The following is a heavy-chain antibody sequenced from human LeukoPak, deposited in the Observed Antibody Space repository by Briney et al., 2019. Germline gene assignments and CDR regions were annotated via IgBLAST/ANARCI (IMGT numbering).Heavy chain of an antibody. Sequence: PSETLSLTCTVSGGFISSGGYYWSWIRQHPGKGLEWIGYIYYSGSTYYNPSLKSRVTISVDTSKNQFSLKLSSVTAADTAVYYCARDLLNEGNHLDYWGQGTLVTVSS. J-gene: IGHJ4*02. CDR1: GGFISSGGYY. V-gene: IGHV4-30-4*08. CDR3: ARDLLNEGNHLDY. D-gene: IGHD4-23*01. CDR2: IYYSGST.